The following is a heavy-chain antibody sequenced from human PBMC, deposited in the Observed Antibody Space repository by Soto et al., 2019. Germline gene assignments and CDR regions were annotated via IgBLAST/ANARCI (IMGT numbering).Heavy chain of an antibody. V-gene: IGHV5-51*01. CDR1: GYSFTSYC. Sequence: GESLKISCNGSGYSFTSYCIGLVLQMPGKGLEWMGIIYPGDSDTIYSPSFRCQVTISADKSISTAYLQWSSLKASDTAMYYCARGDCSGGSCEFDPWGQGTRVTSPQ. CDR3: ARGDCSGGSCEFDP. J-gene: IGHJ5*02. CDR2: IYPGDSDT. D-gene: IGHD2-15*01.